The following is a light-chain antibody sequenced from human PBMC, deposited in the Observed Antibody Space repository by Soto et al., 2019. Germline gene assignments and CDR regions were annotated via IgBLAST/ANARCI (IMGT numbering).Light chain of an antibody. CDR1: QTISTW. J-gene: IGKJ1*01. V-gene: IGKV1-5*01. CDR2: DAS. Sequence: DIQVTQSPPTLSASVGDRVTITCRASQTISTWMAWYQQKPGKAPKLLVYDASTLQSGVPPRFSGSGSGTEFTLTIRSLQPDDIATYYCQQYSSYSAWTFGEGTKVDI. CDR3: QQYSSYSAWT.